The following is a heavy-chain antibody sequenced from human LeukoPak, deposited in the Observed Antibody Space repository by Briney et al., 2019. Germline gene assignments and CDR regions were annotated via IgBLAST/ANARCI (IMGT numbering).Heavy chain of an antibody. J-gene: IGHJ4*02. CDR1: GFAVSSNH. CDR2: IFNGGST. V-gene: IGHV3-53*01. CDR3: ARGGGAFCGGDCRRNFDY. Sequence: GGSLRPSCAASGFAVSSNHMNWVRQAPGKGLEWVSVIFNGGSTYYADSVKGRFTISRDNSKNILNLQMNSLRVEDTAVYYCARGGGAFCGGDCRRNFDYWGQGTLVTVSS. D-gene: IGHD2-21*02.